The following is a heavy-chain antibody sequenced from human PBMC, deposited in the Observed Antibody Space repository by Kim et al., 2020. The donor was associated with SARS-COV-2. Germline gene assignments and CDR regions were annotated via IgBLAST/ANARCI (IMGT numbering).Heavy chain of an antibody. CDR1: GFTFSSYW. CDR3: AGDDTAVAARGY. V-gene: IGHV3-74*01. CDR2: INTDGTTT. D-gene: IGHD6-19*01. J-gene: IGHJ4*02. Sequence: GGSLRLSCAASGFTFSSYWMHWVRQAPGKGLVWVSRINTDGTTTNYADSVKGRFTISRDNAKNTLYLQMNSLRAEDTAVYYCAGDDTAVAARGYWGQGTLVTVSS.